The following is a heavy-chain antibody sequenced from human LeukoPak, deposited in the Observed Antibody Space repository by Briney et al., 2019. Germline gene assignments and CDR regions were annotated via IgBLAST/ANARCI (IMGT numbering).Heavy chain of an antibody. CDR3: ARGTTISVAGSQFDP. CDR2: IYYSGSA. Sequence: PSETLSLTCTVSVGSISSYYWSWIRQPPGKGLEWIGYIYYSGSANYNPSLKSRVTISVDTSKNQFSLKLSSVTAADTAVYYCARGTTISVAGSQFDPWGQGTLVTVSS. V-gene: IGHV4-59*01. D-gene: IGHD6-19*01. CDR1: VGSISSYY. J-gene: IGHJ5*02.